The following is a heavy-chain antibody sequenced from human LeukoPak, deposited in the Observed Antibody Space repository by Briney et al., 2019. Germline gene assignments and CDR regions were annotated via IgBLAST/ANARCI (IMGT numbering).Heavy chain of an antibody. D-gene: IGHD6-6*01. CDR1: GSSFTSYW. J-gene: IGHJ6*03. Sequence: GASLKISCKGSGSSFTSYWIGWGRQMPGKGLEWMGIIYPGDSATRYSPSFQGQVTISADKSISTAYLQWSSLKASDTAMYYCARRVAARPWGYYYYYMDVWGKGTTVTVSS. CDR2: IYPGDSAT. V-gene: IGHV5-51*01. CDR3: ARRVAARPWGYYYYYMDV.